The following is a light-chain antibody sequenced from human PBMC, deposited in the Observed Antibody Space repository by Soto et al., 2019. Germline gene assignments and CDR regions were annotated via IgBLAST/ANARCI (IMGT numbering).Light chain of an antibody. CDR1: QSISSW. J-gene: IGKJ1*01. CDR3: QQYNSYTGT. Sequence: EIKMTQSPSTLCASVGDRVTISCRASQSISSWLAWYQQKPGKAPKLLIYDASSLESGVPSRFSGSGSGTEFTLTISSLQPDDFATYYCQQYNSYTGTFGQGTKVDIK. CDR2: DAS. V-gene: IGKV1-5*01.